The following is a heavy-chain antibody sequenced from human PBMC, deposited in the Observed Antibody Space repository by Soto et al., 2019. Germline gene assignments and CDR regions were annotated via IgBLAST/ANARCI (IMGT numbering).Heavy chain of an antibody. D-gene: IGHD4-4*01. J-gene: IGHJ6*02. Sequence: EVQLVESGGGLVKPGGSLRLSCAASGFTFSSYSMNWVRQAPGKGLEWVSSISSSSSYIYYADSVKGRFTISRDNAKNSLYLQMNSLRAEDTAVYYCARDDFSTYSHLYSNYVYYGMDVWGQGTTVTVSS. CDR2: ISSSSSYI. V-gene: IGHV3-21*01. CDR3: ARDDFSTYSHLYSNYVYYGMDV. CDR1: GFTFSSYS.